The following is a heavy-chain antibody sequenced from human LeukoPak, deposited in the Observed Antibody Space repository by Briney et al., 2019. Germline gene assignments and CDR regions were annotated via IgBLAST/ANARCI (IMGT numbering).Heavy chain of an antibody. CDR1: GFTFSSYE. CDR3: ARGKTSMVRGVIMSSDFDY. CDR2: ISSSGSTI. Sequence: PGGSLRLSCAASGFTFSSYEMNWVRQAPGKGLEWVSYISSSGSTIYYADSVKGRFTISRDNAKNSLYLQMNSLRAEDTAVYYCARGKTSMVRGVIMSSDFDYWGQGTLVTVSS. D-gene: IGHD3-10*01. V-gene: IGHV3-48*03. J-gene: IGHJ4*02.